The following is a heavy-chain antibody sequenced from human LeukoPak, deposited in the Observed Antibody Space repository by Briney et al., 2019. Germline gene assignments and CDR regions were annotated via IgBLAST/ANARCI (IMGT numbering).Heavy chain of an antibody. CDR1: GYTFTSYY. J-gene: IGHJ4*02. D-gene: IGHD3-9*01. Sequence: GASVKVSCKASGYTFTSYYMHWVRQAPGQGLEWMGIINPSGGSTSYAQKFQGRVTMTRDTSTSTVHMELSSLRSEDTAAYYCARDLTYYDILTGYYSRYYFDYWGQGTLVTVSS. V-gene: IGHV1-46*01. CDR2: INPSGGST. CDR3: ARDLTYYDILTGYYSRYYFDY.